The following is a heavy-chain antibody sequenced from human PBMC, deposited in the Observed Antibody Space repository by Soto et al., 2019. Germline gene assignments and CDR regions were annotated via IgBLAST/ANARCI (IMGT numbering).Heavy chain of an antibody. Sequence: LSLTCAVSGGSISSGGYSWSWIRQPPGKGLEWIGYIYHSGSTYYNPSLKSRVTISVDRSKNQFSLKLSSVTAADTAVYYCARVAGRGYCSSTSCPWAFDIWGQGTMVTVSS. CDR1: GGSISSGGYS. V-gene: IGHV4-30-2*01. CDR2: IYHSGST. J-gene: IGHJ3*02. CDR3: ARVAGRGYCSSTSCPWAFDI. D-gene: IGHD2-2*01.